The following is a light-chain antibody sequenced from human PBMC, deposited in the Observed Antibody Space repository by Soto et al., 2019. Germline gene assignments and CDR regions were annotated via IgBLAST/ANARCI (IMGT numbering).Light chain of an antibody. CDR3: QQYNSYQWT. V-gene: IGKV1-5*01. Sequence: DIPMTQSPSPLSASVGDRVTITCRASQSISTWLAWYQQKPGKAPKVLIYEASKLESGVPSRFSGSGSGTEFTLTISTLQPDDVATYYCQQYNSYQWTFGQGTKVDIK. J-gene: IGKJ1*01. CDR1: QSISTW. CDR2: EAS.